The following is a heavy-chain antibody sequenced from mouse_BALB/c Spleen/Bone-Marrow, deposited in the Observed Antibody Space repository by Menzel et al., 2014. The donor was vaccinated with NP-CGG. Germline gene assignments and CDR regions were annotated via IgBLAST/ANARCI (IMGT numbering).Heavy chain of an antibody. V-gene: IGHV2-3*01. CDR2: IWGDGST. CDR3: AKGEYGKRYYVMDY. Sequence: VKLMESGPGLVAPSQSLSITCTVSGFSLTSYGVSWVRQPPGKGLEWLGVIWGDGSTNYHSALISRLSIGKDNSKSQVFLKLNSLQTDDTATYQCAKGEYGKRYYVMDYWGQGTSVTVSS. J-gene: IGHJ4*01. D-gene: IGHD2-10*02. CDR1: GFSLTSYG.